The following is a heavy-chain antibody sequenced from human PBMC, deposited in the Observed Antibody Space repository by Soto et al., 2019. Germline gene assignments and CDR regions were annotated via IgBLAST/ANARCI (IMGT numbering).Heavy chain of an antibody. D-gene: IGHD5-18*01. CDR1: GLTVSSNY. V-gene: IGHV3-66*01. CDR2: IYSGGST. CDR3: ARGSGYSYGLYYFDY. J-gene: IGHJ4*02. Sequence: EVQLVESGGGLVQPGGSLRLSCAASGLTVSSNYMSWVRQAPGKGLEWVSVIYSGGSTYYADSVKGRFTISRDNSKNTLYLQMNSLRAEDTAVYYCARGSGYSYGLYYFDYWGQGTLVTVSS.